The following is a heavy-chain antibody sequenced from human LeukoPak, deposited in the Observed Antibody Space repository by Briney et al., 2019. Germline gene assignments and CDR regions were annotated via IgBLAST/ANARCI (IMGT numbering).Heavy chain of an antibody. V-gene: IGHV3-7*01. Sequence: PSETLSLTCTVSGGSISSYYWSWVRQAPGKGLEWVANIKQDGSEKYYVDSVKGRFTISRDNAKNSLYLQMNSLRAEDTAVYYCARVKTTVTIRDAFDIWGQGTMVTVSS. J-gene: IGHJ3*02. CDR3: ARVKTTVTIRDAFDI. D-gene: IGHD4-17*01. CDR1: GGSISSYY. CDR2: IKQDGSEK.